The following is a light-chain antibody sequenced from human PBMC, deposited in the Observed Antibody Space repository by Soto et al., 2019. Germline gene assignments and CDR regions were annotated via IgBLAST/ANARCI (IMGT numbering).Light chain of an antibody. J-gene: IGLJ3*02. V-gene: IGLV2-8*01. CDR3: TSYAGDTSLGV. CDR2: EVS. CDR1: SSDVGGYNY. Sequence: QSALTQPPSASGSPGQSVTISCTGTSSDVGGYNYVSWYQQHPGKAPKLMIYEVSKRPSGVPDRFSCSKSGNTASLTVSGLQAEDEADYYCTSYAGDTSLGVLGGGTKLTVL.